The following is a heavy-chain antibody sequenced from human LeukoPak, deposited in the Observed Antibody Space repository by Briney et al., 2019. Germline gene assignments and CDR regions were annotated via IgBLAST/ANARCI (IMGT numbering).Heavy chain of an antibody. CDR2: IYYSGST. D-gene: IGHD3-9*01. CDR3: ARGGPRHVILRFFDWLWELDI. V-gene: IGHV4-59*01. J-gene: IGHJ3*02. CDR1: GGSISSYY. Sequence: PSETLSLTCPVSGGSISSYYRSWIRQPPGKGLEWIGYIYYSGSTNYNPSLKNRVTISVDTSKNQFSLRLSSVTAADTAVYYCARGGPRHVILRFFDWLWELDIRGEGTMVTVSS.